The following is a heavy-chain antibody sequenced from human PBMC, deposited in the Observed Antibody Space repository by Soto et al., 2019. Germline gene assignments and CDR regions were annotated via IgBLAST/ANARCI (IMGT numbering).Heavy chain of an antibody. CDR3: VKDWRGNSCPCMDV. J-gene: IGHJ6*02. D-gene: IGHD3-3*01. CDR2: ISGSTT. CDR1: GFTFSTYA. V-gene: IGHV3-23*01. Sequence: EVQLLESGGGSVQPGGYLRLSCAASGFTFSTYAMSWVRETPGKGLEWVSAISGSTTYYADSVKGRFTISRDKSMNTLYLQMNSLRDEDTAIYYGVKDWRGNSCPCMDVWGQGTSVTVSS.